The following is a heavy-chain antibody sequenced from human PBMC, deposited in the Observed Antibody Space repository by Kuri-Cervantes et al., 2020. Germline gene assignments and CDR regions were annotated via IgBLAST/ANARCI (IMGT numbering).Heavy chain of an antibody. CDR1: GGSFSGYY. V-gene: IGHV4-34*01. CDR3: AFRGIAAAGMTAASRAYYYYGMDV. D-gene: IGHD6-13*01. Sequence: SQTLSLTCAAYGGSFSGYYWSWTRQPPGKGLEWIGEINHSGSTNYNPSLKSRVAISVDTSKNQFSLKLSSVTAADTAVYYCAFRGIAAAGMTAASRAYYYYGMDVWGQGTTVTVSS. J-gene: IGHJ6*02. CDR2: INHSGST.